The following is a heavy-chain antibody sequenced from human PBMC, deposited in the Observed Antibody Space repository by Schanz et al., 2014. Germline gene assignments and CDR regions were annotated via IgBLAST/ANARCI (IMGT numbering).Heavy chain of an antibody. J-gene: IGHJ6*02. CDR3: ARQRSYFYAMDV. V-gene: IGHV3-53*01. CDR1: GLNVNTNY. CDR2: ISSTGGST. Sequence: EVQLVESGGGLIQPGGSLRLSCAVSGLNVNTNYMSWVRQSPGKGLEWVSAISSTGGSTYYADSVKGRFTISRDNSKNTLSLLVNSLRGEDTATYYCARQRSYFYAMDVWGQGTTVTVSS.